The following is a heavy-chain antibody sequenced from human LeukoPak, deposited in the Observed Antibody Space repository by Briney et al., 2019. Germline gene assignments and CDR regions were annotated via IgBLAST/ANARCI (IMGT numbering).Heavy chain of an antibody. V-gene: IGHV3-21*01. CDR1: GFIFCNYN. D-gene: IGHD3-3*01. CDR3: ARHYDFSSGSFGY. J-gene: IGHJ4*02. Sequence: GGSLRLSCAGSGFIFCNYNMNWVRPAPGKGLGWVSSSSSSSSYMYYADAVNGRFNISRDNAKKSMYLQMNSLRPEDTAVYYCARHYDFSSGSFGYWGQGTLDTVSS. CDR2: SSSSSSYM.